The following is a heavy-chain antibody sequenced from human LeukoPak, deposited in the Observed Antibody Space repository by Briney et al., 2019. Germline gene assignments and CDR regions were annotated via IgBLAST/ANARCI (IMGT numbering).Heavy chain of an antibody. CDR2: ISGSGGST. CDR3: AKDVYSGYVYYFDY. CDR1: GFTFSSYA. D-gene: IGHD5-12*01. V-gene: IGHV3-23*01. J-gene: IGHJ4*02. Sequence: GGSLRLSCAASGFTFSSYAMSWVRQAPGKGLEWVSAISGSGGSTYYADSVKGRFTISRDNSRNTLYLQMNSLRAEDTAVYYCAKDVYSGYVYYFDYWGQGTLVTVSS.